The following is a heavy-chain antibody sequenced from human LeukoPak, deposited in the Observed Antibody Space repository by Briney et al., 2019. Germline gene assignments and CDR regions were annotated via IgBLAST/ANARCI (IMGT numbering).Heavy chain of an antibody. V-gene: IGHV4-39*01. CDR3: ASSGWYLSSFN. Sequence: PSVTVSLTATVSAFSSSSISYFRRGIRQPPERRLWWIGCNYYRGITYNNASLKSLATISVDTSKNQFSLKLSSVTAADTAVYYCASSGWYLSSFNSGQGNLVTVSS. CDR2: NYYRGIT. CDR1: AFSSSSISYF. J-gene: IGHJ4*02. D-gene: IGHD6-19*01.